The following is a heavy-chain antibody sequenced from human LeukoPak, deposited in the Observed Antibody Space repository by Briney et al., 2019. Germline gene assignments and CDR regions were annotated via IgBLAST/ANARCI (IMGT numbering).Heavy chain of an antibody. V-gene: IGHV3-53*01. D-gene: IGHD1-26*01. J-gene: IGHJ4*02. Sequence: PGGSLRLSCAASGFTVSSNYMSWVRQAPGKGLEWVSVIYSGGSTYYADSVKGRFTISRDNSKNTVYLQMSTLRAEDTAMYYCAKESGSSPDPAFDYWGQGTLVTVSS. CDR1: GFTVSSNY. CDR3: AKESGSSPDPAFDY. CDR2: IYSGGST.